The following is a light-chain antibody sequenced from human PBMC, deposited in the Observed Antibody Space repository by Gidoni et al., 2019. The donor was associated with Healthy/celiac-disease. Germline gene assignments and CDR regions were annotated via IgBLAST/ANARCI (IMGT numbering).Light chain of an antibody. V-gene: IGKV3-11*01. Sequence: VLTQSPATLSLSPGERATLSCRASQRVSSYLAWYQQKPGQAPKLLIYDASNRATGIPARFSGSGSGTDFTLTISSLEPEDFAVYYCQQRSNWPLTFGGGTKVEIK. CDR2: DAS. J-gene: IGKJ4*01. CDR1: QRVSSY. CDR3: QQRSNWPLT.